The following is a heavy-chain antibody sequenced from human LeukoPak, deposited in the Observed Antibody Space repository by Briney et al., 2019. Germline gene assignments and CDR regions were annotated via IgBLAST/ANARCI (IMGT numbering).Heavy chain of an antibody. J-gene: IGHJ4*02. Sequence: SQTLSLTCTVSGDSVRRGTYYWSWIRQRPGEGLEWIGYIFYSGSTYYNPSLESRASISIYTAGNFFSLRLTGVTAARTAVYYCARNVFGDVLVDYSFDYWGQGTLVTVSS. V-gene: IGHV4-31*03. D-gene: IGHD3-10*01. CDR1: GDSVRRGTYY. CDR3: ARNVFGDVLVDYSFDY. CDR2: IFYSGST.